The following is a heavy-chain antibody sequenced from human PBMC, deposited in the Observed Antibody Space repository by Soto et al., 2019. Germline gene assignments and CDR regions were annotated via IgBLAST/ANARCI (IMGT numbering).Heavy chain of an antibody. V-gene: IGHV4-4*07. CDR3: ARIDYSRQLSPYYYGMDV. CDR1: GGSISSYY. CDR2: IYASGST. J-gene: IGHJ6*02. Sequence: SETLSLTCTVSGGSISSYYWTWIRQPAGKGLERIGHIYASGSTNYNPSLKSRVTMSVDTSKNQFSLKLTSVTAADTAVYYCARIDYSRQLSPYYYGMDVWGQGTTVTVSS. D-gene: IGHD4-4*01.